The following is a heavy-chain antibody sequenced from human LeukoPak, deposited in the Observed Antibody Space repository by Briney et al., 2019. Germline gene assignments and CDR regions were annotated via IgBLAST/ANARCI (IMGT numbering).Heavy chain of an antibody. J-gene: IGHJ4*02. V-gene: IGHV4-30-2*01. CDR2: IYHSGST. Sequence: SETLSLTCAVSGGSISSGGYSWCWIRQPPGKGLEWIGYIYHSGSTYYNPSLKSRVTISVDRSKNQFSLKLSSVTAADTAVYYCARGGRYYDILTGYYPYYFDYWGQGTLVTVSS. CDR1: GGSISSGGYS. CDR3: ARGGRYYDILTGYYPYYFDY. D-gene: IGHD3-9*01.